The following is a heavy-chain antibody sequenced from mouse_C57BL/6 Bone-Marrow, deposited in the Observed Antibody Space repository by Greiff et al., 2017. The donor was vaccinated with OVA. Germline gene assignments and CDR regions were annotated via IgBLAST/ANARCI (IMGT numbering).Heavy chain of an antibody. V-gene: IGHV1-64*01. CDR3: TREPFG. J-gene: IGHJ2*01. CDR1: GYTFTSYW. CDR2: IHPNSGST. D-gene: IGHD6-1*01. Sequence: QVQLKQSGAELVKPGASVKLSCKASGYTFTSYWMHWVKQRPGQGLEWIGMIHPNSGSTNYNEKFKSKATLTVDKSSSTAYMQLSSLTSEDSAFYYCTREPFGGGRGTALTVTA.